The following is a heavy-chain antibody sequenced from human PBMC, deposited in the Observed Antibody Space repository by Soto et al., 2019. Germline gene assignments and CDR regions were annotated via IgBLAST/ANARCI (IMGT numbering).Heavy chain of an antibody. V-gene: IGHV1-2*04. CDR1: GYTFTGYY. D-gene: IGHD3-9*01. CDR2: INPNSGGT. J-gene: IGHJ6*02. CDR3: ARDHYDILTGPLSNYYYYGMDV. Sequence: ASVKVSCKASGYTFTGYYMHWVRQAPGQGLEWMGWINPNSGGTNYAQKFQGWVTMTRDESTSTAYMELSSLRSEDTAVYYCARDHYDILTGPLSNYYYYGMDVWGQGTTVTVSS.